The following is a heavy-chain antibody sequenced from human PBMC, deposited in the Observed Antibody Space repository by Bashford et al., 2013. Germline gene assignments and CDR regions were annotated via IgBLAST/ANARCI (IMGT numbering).Heavy chain of an antibody. D-gene: IGHD5-24*01. J-gene: IGHJ4*02. CDR1: GFTFDDYA. Sequence: GGSLRLSCAASGFTFDDYAMHWVRQTPGRGLEWVSGLTWNSASIAYADSVKGRFTISRDNAKKSLYLEMNSLRPEDTALYYCVKAQNAYNYGAFDYWGQGTLVTVSS. CDR3: VKAQNAYNYGAFDY. CDR2: LTWNSASI. V-gene: IGHV3-9*01.